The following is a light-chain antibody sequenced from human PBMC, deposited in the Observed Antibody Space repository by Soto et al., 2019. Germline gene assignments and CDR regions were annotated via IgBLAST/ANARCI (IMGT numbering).Light chain of an antibody. CDR1: QTISSW. J-gene: IGKJ1*01. CDR3: QHYYSYSEA. Sequence: QISQAHPTMSGYLEDGDTITCRASQTISSWLAWYQQKPGKAPKLLIYKASTLKSGVPSRFSGSGSGTEFTLTISCRQPDDFATYYCQHYYSYSEAVGQGTRVDIK. V-gene: IGKV1-5*03. CDR2: KAS.